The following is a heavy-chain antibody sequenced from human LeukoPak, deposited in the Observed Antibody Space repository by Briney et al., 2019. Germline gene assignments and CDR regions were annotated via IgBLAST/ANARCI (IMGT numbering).Heavy chain of an antibody. V-gene: IGHV3-7*01. Sequence: GGSLRLSCVASGFTFSNYWMTWVRQAPGKGLEWVANIKQDESEKNYVDSVKGRFTISRDNAKKSLYLQMNSLRADDTAVYYCARGSEESSGWLLWGQGTLVTVSS. CDR1: GFTFSNYW. D-gene: IGHD6-19*01. CDR3: ARGSEESSGWLL. CDR2: IKQDESEK. J-gene: IGHJ4*02.